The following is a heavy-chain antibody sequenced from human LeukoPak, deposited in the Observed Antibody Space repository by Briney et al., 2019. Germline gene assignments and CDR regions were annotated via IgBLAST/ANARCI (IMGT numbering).Heavy chain of an antibody. CDR3: ARPYEKMATMGAFHY. D-gene: IGHD5-24*01. V-gene: IGHV1-2*02. J-gene: IGHJ4*02. Sequence: ASVKVSCKASGYTCSGYYMQWGRQAPGQGPEWMVWINPKNGGTNYAQKFQGRVTLTRDTSISTAYMDLSGLRSADTAVYYCARPYEKMATMGAFHYWGQGTLVTVSS. CDR1: GYTCSGYY. CDR2: INPKNGGT.